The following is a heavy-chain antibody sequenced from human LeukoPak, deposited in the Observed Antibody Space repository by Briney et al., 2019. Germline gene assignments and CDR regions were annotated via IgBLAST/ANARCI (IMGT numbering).Heavy chain of an antibody. V-gene: IGHV3-48*03. Sequence: GGSLRLSCAASGFTFSSYEMNWVRQAPGKGLEWVSYISSSGSTIYYADSVKGRFTISRDNAKNSLYLQMNSLRAEDTAVYYCAKCSGGSCYIFGAFDIWGQGTMVTVSS. J-gene: IGHJ3*02. D-gene: IGHD2-15*01. CDR2: ISSSGSTI. CDR1: GFTFSSYE. CDR3: AKCSGGSCYIFGAFDI.